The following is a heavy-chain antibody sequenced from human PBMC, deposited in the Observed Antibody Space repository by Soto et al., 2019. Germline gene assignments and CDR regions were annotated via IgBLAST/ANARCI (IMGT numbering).Heavy chain of an antibody. Sequence: PWRSRRLSCAASGFMFTNYVMHWVWQATGKGLEWVAVVWSTGINNYYAAFVEGRFTISRDNSKNSLYLQMNSLRVEDTALYFCVRERGSFDAFDIWGQGPMGTVSS. V-gene: IGHV3-33*01. D-gene: IGHD3-10*01. J-gene: IGHJ3*02. CDR1: GFMFTNYV. CDR3: VRERGSFDAFDI. CDR2: VWSTGINN.